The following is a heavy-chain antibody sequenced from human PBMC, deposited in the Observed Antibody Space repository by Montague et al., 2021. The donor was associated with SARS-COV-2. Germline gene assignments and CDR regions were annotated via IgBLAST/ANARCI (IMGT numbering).Heavy chain of an antibody. D-gene: IGHD3-22*01. V-gene: IGHV4-4*09. CDR3: ARRGYYDSAGYHWHLDL. Sequence: SETLSLTCTVSGGSINDHYGSWIRQSPGKRLEWIGYVSSNGKTNYNPSLKSRVTLSADASRNEFSLKLDSVTAADTAVYFCARRGYYDSAGYHWHLDLWGRGMLVTVSS. J-gene: IGHJ2*01. CDR2: VSSNGKT. CDR1: GGSINDHY.